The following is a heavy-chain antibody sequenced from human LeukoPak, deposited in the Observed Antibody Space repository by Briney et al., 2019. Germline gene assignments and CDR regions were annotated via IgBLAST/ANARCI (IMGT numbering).Heavy chain of an antibody. J-gene: IGHJ4*02. CDR3: AREHYSSGWPRFDY. V-gene: IGHV4-34*01. D-gene: IGHD6-19*01. CDR1: GGSFSGYY. Sequence: PSETLSLTCAVYGGSFSGYYWSWIRQPPGKGLEWIGEINHSGSTNYNPSLKSRVTISVDTSKNQFSLKLSSVTAADTAVYYCAREHYSSGWPRFDYWGQGTLVTVSS. CDR2: INHSGST.